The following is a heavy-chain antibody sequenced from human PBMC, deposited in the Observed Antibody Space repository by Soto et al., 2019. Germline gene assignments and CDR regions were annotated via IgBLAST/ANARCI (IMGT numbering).Heavy chain of an antibody. Sequence: PSETLSLTCTVSGGSISSYYWSWIRQPPGKGLEWIGYIYYSGSTNYNPSLKSRVTISVDTSKNQFSLKLSSVTAADTAVYYCARDPAYCGGDCSNWFDPWGQGTLVTRLL. CDR3: ARDPAYCGGDCSNWFDP. CDR1: GGSISSYY. V-gene: IGHV4-59*01. J-gene: IGHJ5*02. D-gene: IGHD2-21*02. CDR2: IYYSGST.